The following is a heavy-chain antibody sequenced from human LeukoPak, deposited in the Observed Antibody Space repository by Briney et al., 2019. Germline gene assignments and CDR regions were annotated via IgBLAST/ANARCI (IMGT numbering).Heavy chain of an antibody. CDR3: ARGYDRNGYQSRGFDY. CDR1: GGSISSGSFY. V-gene: IGHV4-61*02. CDR2: IYPSGDS. Sequence: SQTLSLTCTVSGGSISSGSFYWSWIRQTAGKGLEWIGRIYPSGDSQYSPSFRSRATISLDTRNQFSQKLSSVTAADTAVYFCARGYDRNGYQSRGFDYWGQGALVNVSS. D-gene: IGHD3-22*01. J-gene: IGHJ4*02.